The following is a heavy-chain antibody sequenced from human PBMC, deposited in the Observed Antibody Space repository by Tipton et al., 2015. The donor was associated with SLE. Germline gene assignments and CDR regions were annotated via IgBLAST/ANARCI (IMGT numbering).Heavy chain of an antibody. V-gene: IGHV4-39*01. CDR2: IYHTATT. Sequence: TLSLTCTVSGGSISSSNYYWGWIRQPPGKGLEWIGAIYHTATTYYNPSLKSRVTMSVDTSKNELSLKLTSVTAADTAVYFCSRLARYDLGGYYTIGLDPWGQGTRVTVSS. CDR1: GGSISSSNYY. J-gene: IGHJ5*02. D-gene: IGHD3-22*01. CDR3: SRLARYDLGGYYTIGLDP.